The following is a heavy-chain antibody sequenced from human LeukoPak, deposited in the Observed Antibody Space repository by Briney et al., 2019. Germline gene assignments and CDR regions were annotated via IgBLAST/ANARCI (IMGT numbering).Heavy chain of an antibody. CDR1: GFTFSSYW. D-gene: IGHD2-2*01. CDR2: IKQDGSEK. J-gene: IGHJ4*02. V-gene: IGHV3-7*01. CDR3: VSFYETY. Sequence: GGSLRLSCAASGFTFSSYWMSWVRQAPGKGLEWVANIKQDGSEKYYVDSVKGRFTISRDNAKNTVYLQMNNLRAEDTAVYYCVSFYETYWGRGTLVTVSS.